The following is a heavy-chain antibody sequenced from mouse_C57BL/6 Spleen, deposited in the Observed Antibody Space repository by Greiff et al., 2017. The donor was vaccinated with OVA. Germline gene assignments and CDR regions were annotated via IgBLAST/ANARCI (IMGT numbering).Heavy chain of an antibody. CDR2: INPGSGGT. Sequence: QVQLQQSGAELVRPGTSVKVSCKASGYAFTNYLIEWVKQRPGQGLEWIGVINPGSGGTNYNEKFKGKATLTADKSSSTAYMQLSSLTSEDSAVYLWARRSRWLLFDYWGQGTTLTVSS. J-gene: IGHJ2*01. D-gene: IGHD2-3*01. CDR1: GYAFTNYL. CDR3: ARRSRWLLFDY. V-gene: IGHV1-54*01.